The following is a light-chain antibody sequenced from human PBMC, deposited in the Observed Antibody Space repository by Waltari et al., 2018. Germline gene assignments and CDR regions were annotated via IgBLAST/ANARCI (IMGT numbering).Light chain of an antibody. Sequence: SSELTQDPAVSVALGQTVRITCQGASLRSSYASWYQQKPGQAPVLVIYGKNNRPSGIPDRFSGSSSGNTASLTITGAQAEDEADYYCNSRDSSGNLVFGGGTKLTVL. CDR3: NSRDSSGNLV. CDR2: GKN. J-gene: IGLJ2*01. V-gene: IGLV3-19*01. CDR1: SLRSSY.